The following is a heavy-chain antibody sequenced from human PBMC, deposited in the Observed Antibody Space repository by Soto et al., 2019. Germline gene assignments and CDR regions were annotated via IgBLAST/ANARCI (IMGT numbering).Heavy chain of an antibody. CDR1: GFTFSSYA. V-gene: IGHV3-23*01. CDR2: ISGSGGST. J-gene: IGHJ4*02. D-gene: IGHD5-12*01. CDR3: AEDLRDGYIPGY. Sequence: EVQLLESGGGLVQPGGSLRLSCAASGFTFSSYAMSWVRQAPGKGLEWVSAISGSGGSTYYADSVKGRFTISRDNSKNTLYLQMNSLRAEDTAVYYCAEDLRDGYIPGYWGQGPLVTVSS.